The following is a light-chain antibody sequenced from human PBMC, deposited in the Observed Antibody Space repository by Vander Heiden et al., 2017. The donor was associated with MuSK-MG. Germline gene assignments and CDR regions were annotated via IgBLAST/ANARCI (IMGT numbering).Light chain of an antibody. V-gene: IGKV1-39*01. J-gene: IGKJ1*01. Sequence: IPITQTPSTLSSSVGDRVTITCRASQSISSYLAWYQQKPGKAPKLLIYDASSCESAIPSRFSGSGSGTDFTLSIMSLDPEDIAAYYCHQSYSTRRTFGQGTQVEIK. CDR1: QSISSY. CDR2: DAS. CDR3: HQSYSTRRT.